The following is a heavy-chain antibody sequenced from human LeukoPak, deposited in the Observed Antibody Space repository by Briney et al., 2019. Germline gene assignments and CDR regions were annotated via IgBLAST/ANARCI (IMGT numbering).Heavy chain of an antibody. CDR2: ISYDGSNK. CDR3: ATVVVVAATDY. J-gene: IGHJ4*02. Sequence: PGGSLRLSCAASGFTFSSYGMHWVRQAPGKGLEWVAVISYDGSNKYYADSVKGRFTISRDNSKNTLYLQMNSLRAEDTAVYYCATVVVVAATDYWGQGTLVTVSS. D-gene: IGHD2-15*01. CDR1: GFTFSSYG. V-gene: IGHV3-30*03.